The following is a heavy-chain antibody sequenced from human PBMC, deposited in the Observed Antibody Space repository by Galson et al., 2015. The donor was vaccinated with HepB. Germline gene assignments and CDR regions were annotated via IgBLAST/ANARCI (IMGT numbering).Heavy chain of an antibody. Sequence: SETLSLTCTVSGGSISFSSYYWGWIRRPPGKGLEWIGSIYYSGSTYYNPSLKSRVTISVDTSKRYFSLKLSSVTAADTALYYCARRGDIGGNVDDWGQGTLVTVSS. D-gene: IGHD4-23*01. CDR2: IYYSGST. J-gene: IGHJ4*02. V-gene: IGHV4-39*01. CDR3: ARRGDIGGNVDD. CDR1: GGSISFSSYY.